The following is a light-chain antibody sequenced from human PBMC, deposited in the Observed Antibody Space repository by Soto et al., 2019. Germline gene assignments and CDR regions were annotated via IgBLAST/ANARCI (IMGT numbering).Light chain of an antibody. V-gene: IGKV3-15*01. CDR3: QQYNNWPSWT. J-gene: IGKJ1*01. Sequence: EIVMTQSPATLSVSPGERATLSCRASQSISSNLAWYQQKPGQAPRLLIYGASTRATGIPARFSGSGSGTEFTLAISSLQSGDFAVYYCQQYNNWPSWTFGQGTKVDIK. CDR2: GAS. CDR1: QSISSN.